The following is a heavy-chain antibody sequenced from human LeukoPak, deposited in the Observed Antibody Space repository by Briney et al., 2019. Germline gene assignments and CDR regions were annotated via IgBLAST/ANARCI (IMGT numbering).Heavy chain of an antibody. D-gene: IGHD2-2*02. V-gene: IGHV1-18*01. CDR2: ISAYNGNT. Sequence: GASVKVSCKASGYTFTSYGISWVRQAPGQGLEWMGWISAYNGNTNYAQKLQGRVTMTTDTSTSTAYMELRSLRSDDTAVYYCARGDCSSTSCYTPYYYYMDVWGKGTTVTVSS. CDR3: ARGDCSSTSCYTPYYYYMDV. J-gene: IGHJ6*03. CDR1: GYTFTSYG.